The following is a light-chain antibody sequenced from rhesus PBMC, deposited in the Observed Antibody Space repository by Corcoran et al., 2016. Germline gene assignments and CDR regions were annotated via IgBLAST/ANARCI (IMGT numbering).Light chain of an antibody. CDR2: QAS. V-gene: IGKV7-13*01. CDR1: ESVSVVGINL. CDR3: LQSKNSPT. J-gene: IGKJ1*01. Sequence: DIVLNQSPASLAGSPGQRATITCRASESVSVVGINLIHWYQQKPGQPPKLLIYQASNKHSGVPARFSGSGSGTDFPLTINPVEAADAADYYCLQSKNSPTFGQGTKVEIK.